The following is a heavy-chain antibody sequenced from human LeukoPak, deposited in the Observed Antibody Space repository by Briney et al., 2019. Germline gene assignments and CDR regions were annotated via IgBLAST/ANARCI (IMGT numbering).Heavy chain of an antibody. CDR2: ISYDGSNK. CDR3: AKDLWSGDYRPMWDI. J-gene: IGHJ3*02. D-gene: IGHD4-17*01. Sequence: GGSLRLSCAASGFTFSSYAMHWVRQAPGKGLEWVAVISYDGSNKYYADSVKGRFTISRDNSKNTVYLQMNSLRAEDTAVYYCAKDLWSGDYRPMWDIWGQGTMVTVSS. CDR1: GFTFSSYA. V-gene: IGHV3-30-3*01.